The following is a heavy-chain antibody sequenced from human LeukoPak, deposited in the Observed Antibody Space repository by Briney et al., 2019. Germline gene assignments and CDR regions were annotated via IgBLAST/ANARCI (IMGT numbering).Heavy chain of an antibody. Sequence: GGSLRLSCVVSGFTFSNYEMNGVGQAPGKGLEWVSCISSSGNSIYYVDSVKARFTISRDNAKNSLYLQMNSLRAEDTAVYYCARVEYGVAMLRHWGQGTLVTVSS. D-gene: IGHD3-3*01. CDR1: GFTFSNYE. J-gene: IGHJ4*02. CDR3: ARVEYGVAMLRH. CDR2: ISSSGNSI. V-gene: IGHV3-48*03.